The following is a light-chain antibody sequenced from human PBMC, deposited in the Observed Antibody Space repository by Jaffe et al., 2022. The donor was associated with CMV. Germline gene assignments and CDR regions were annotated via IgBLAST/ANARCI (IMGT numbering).Light chain of an antibody. V-gene: IGKV1-5*03. CDR1: QSISIW. J-gene: IGKJ2*01. Sequence: DIQMTQSPSTLSASVGDRVTISCRASQSISIWLAWYQQKPGTSPKLMIYRASNLESGVPSRFSASGSGTEFTLTITSLQPDDFATYYCQQYDTYPYTFGQGTKLEI. CDR2: RAS. CDR3: QQYDTYPYT.